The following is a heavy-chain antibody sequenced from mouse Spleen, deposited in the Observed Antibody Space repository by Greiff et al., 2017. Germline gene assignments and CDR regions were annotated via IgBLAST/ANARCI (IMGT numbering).Heavy chain of an antibody. CDR1: GYTFTSYW. J-gene: IGHJ3*01. CDR2: IDPSDSYT. CDR3: ARRELGPFAY. V-gene: IGHV1-50*01. Sequence: QVQLQQPGAELVKPGASVKLSCKASGYTFTSYWMQWVKQRPGQGLEWIGEIDPSDSYTNYNQKFKGKATLTVDTSSSTAYMQLSSLTSEDSAVYYCARRELGPFAYWGQGTLVTVSA. D-gene: IGHD3-1*01.